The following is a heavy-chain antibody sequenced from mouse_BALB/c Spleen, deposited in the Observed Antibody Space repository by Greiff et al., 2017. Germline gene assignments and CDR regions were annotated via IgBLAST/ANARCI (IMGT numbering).Heavy chain of an antibody. CDR2: INSNGGST. Sequence: EVKLVESGGGLVQPGGSLKLSCAASGFTFSSYGMSWVRQTPDKRLELVATINSNGGSTYYPDSVKGRITISRDNAKNTLYLQMSSMKTEDTAMYYCARERYGNYVDYWGQGTTLTVSS. D-gene: IGHD2-10*02. CDR3: ARERYGNYVDY. CDR1: GFTFSSYG. J-gene: IGHJ2*01. V-gene: IGHV5-6-3*01.